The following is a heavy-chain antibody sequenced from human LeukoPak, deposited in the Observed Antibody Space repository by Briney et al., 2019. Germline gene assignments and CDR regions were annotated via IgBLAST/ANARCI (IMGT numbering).Heavy chain of an antibody. Sequence: SGTLSLTCAVYGGSFSGYFWSWIRQPPGKGLEWIGEINHSGNIRYNPSLMSRVTVSVDTSKNQVSLKLRSVTAADTAIYYCARAADYLGSGSQLGYWGQGILVTVSS. CDR2: INHSGNI. D-gene: IGHD3-10*01. V-gene: IGHV4-34*01. CDR1: GGSFSGYF. J-gene: IGHJ4*02. CDR3: ARAADYLGSGSQLGY.